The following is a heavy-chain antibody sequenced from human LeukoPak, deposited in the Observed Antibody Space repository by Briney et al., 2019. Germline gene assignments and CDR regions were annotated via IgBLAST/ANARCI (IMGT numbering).Heavy chain of an antibody. CDR2: IYSGGST. CDR1: GFTVSSNY. D-gene: IGHD6-13*01. Sequence: PGGSLRLSCAASGFTVSSNYMTWIRQAPGKGVEWVSTIYSGGSTYYVDSVKGRFTISRDSSKNTLYLQMSSLRDDDTAVYYCARDQGGEYSSSWFDFWGQGTLVTVSS. J-gene: IGHJ4*02. CDR3: ARDQGGEYSSSWFDF. V-gene: IGHV3-66*01.